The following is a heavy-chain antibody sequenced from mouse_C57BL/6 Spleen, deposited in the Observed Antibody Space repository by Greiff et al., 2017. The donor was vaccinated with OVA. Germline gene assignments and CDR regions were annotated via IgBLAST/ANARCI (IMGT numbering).Heavy chain of an antibody. CDR1: GFTFSSYT. CDR2: ISGGGGNT. D-gene: IGHD1-1*01. Sequence: EVKLVESGGGLVKPGGSLKLSCAASGFTFSSYTMSWVRQTPGKRLEWVATISGGGGNTYYPDSVKARFTISRDNAKNSLYLQMSSLRSEDTALYDCARKVITTGAYAMDYWGQGTSVTVSS. CDR3: ARKVITTGAYAMDY. V-gene: IGHV5-9*01. J-gene: IGHJ4*01.